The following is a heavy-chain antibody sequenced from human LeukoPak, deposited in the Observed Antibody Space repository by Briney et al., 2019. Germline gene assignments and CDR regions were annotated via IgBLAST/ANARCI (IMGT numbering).Heavy chain of an antibody. CDR2: IYKNGGTT. CDR1: GFTFSSFE. J-gene: IGHJ4*02. Sequence: GGSLRLSCAASGFTFSSFEMNWVRQAPGKGLEWVSYIYKNGGTTYYADSVKGRFTISRDNAKNSLYLQMNSLRAEDTAVYYCTRGAYGDYGRGYWGQRTLVTVSS. D-gene: IGHD4-17*01. CDR3: TRGAYGDYGRGY. V-gene: IGHV3-48*03.